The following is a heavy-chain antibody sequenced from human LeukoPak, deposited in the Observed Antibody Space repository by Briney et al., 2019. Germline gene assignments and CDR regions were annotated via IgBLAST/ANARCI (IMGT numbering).Heavy chain of an antibody. CDR2: IYHSGST. V-gene: IGHV4-38-2*01. Sequence: SETLSLTCAVSDYSISSGYYWGWIRQPPGKGLEWIGSIYHSGSTYYNPSLKSRVTISVDTSKNQFSLKLSSVTAADTAVYYCARVFPTGHYYYMDVWGKGTTVTVSS. D-gene: IGHD1-1*01. CDR3: ARVFPTGHYYYMDV. J-gene: IGHJ6*03. CDR1: DYSISSGYY.